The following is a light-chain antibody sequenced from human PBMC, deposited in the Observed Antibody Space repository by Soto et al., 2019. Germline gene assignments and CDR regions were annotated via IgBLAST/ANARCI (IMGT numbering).Light chain of an antibody. J-gene: IGKJ5*01. Sequence: IVMTQSPLSLPVTPGEPASISCRSSQSLLYSNGYNYLVWYLQRPGQSPQLLIYLGSNRAPGVPDRFSGSGSGTDFTLKISRVEAEDVGVYYCMQGLQDLTFGQGTRLEIQ. V-gene: IGKV2-28*01. CDR2: LGS. CDR3: MQGLQDLT. CDR1: QSLLYSNGYNY.